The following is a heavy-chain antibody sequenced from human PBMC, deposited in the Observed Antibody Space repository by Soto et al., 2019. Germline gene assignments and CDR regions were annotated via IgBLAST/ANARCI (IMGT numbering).Heavy chain of an antibody. CDR2: IIPMFGTA. Sequence: SVKVSCKASGGTFSSYAISWVRQAPGQGLEWMGGIIPMFGTADYAQRFQGRVTITADESTSPAYMELSSLRSEDTAVYYCARHSSSTNYYYYGMDVWGQGTTVTVS. J-gene: IGHJ6*02. V-gene: IGHV1-69*13. D-gene: IGHD6-6*01. CDR3: ARHSSSTNYYYYGMDV. CDR1: GGTFSSYA.